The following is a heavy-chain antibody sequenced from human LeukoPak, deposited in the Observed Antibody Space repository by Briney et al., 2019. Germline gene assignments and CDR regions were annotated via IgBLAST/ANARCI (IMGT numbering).Heavy chain of an antibody. V-gene: IGHV3-7*03. CDR1: GFSFSSYW. CDR3: ARGIGESGSFDY. D-gene: IGHD3-10*01. J-gene: IGHJ4*02. CDR2: IRYDGSAK. Sequence: PGGSLGLSCRASGFSFSSYWMSWVRQAPGKGLEWVANIRYDGSAKYYVDSVKGRFTIFRDNAKSSLYLQMNSLTVDDTAVYYCARGIGESGSFDYWGQGTLVTVSS.